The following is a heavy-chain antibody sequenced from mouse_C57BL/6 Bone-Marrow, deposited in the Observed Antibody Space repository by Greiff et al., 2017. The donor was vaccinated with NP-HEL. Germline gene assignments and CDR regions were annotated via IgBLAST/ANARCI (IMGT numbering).Heavy chain of an antibody. J-gene: IGHJ3*01. CDR2: ISSGSSTI. V-gene: IGHV5-17*01. D-gene: IGHD2-2*01. Sequence: EVQGVESGGGLVKPGGSLKLSCAASGFTFSDYGMHWVRQAPEKGLEWVAYISSGSSTIYYADTVKGRFTISRDNAKNTLFLQMTSLRSEDTAMYYCAREEDGYDRFAYWGQGTLVTVSA. CDR1: GFTFSDYG. CDR3: AREEDGYDRFAY.